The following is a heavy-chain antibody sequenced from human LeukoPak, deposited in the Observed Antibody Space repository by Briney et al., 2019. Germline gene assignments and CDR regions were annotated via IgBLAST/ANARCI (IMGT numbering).Heavy chain of an antibody. V-gene: IGHV3-66*01. CDR1: GFTVSSNY. J-gene: IGHJ4*02. Sequence: GGSLRLSCAASGFTVSSNYMSWVRQAPGKGLEWVSVIYSGGSTYYADSVKGRFTISGDNSKNTLYLQMSSLRAEDTAVYYCASGGRRLPQFDYWGQGTLVTVSS. CDR2: IYSGGST. CDR3: ASGGRRLPQFDY. D-gene: IGHD2-15*01.